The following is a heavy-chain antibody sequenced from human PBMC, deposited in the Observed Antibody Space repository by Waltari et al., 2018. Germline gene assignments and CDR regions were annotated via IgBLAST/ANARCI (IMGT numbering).Heavy chain of an antibody. D-gene: IGHD5-12*01. CDR3: ARAGLGSPLEWQRLFDS. J-gene: IGHJ4*02. V-gene: IGHV3-53*01. CDR1: GFRVSYNY. CDR2: IYAGGGT. Sequence: EVQLVESGGGLIQPGGSLRLACAASGFRVSYNYMSWVRQAPRKGLEWVSVIYAGGGTYYADSVKGRFTISRDIAKNTLYLQMNSLRAEDTAVYYCARAGLGSPLEWQRLFDSWGQGTLVIVSS.